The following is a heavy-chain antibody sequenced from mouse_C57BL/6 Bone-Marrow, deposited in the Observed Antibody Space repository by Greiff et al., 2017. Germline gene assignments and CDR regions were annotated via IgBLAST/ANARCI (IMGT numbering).Heavy chain of an antibody. CDR2: ISDGGSYT. Sequence: EVKLMESGGGLVKPGGSLKLSCAASGFTFSSYAMSWVRQTPEKRLEWVATISDGGSYTYYPDNVKGRFTISRDNAKNNLYLQMSHLKSEDTAMYYWASLYAWCADWGQGTLVTVSA. CDR1: GFTFSSYA. D-gene: IGHD1-1*01. CDR3: ASLYAWCAD. V-gene: IGHV5-4*03. J-gene: IGHJ3*01.